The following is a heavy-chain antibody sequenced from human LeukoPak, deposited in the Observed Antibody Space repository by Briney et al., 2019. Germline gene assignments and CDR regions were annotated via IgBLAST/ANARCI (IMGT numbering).Heavy chain of an antibody. Sequence: GGSLRLSCAASGFTFSSYSMNWVRQAPGKGLEWVSYITSSSSTIYYADSVKGRLTISRDNAKNSLYLQMNSLRDEDTAVYYCASGYSSSHYRYYFDYWGQGTLVTVSS. V-gene: IGHV3-48*02. CDR2: ITSSSSTI. D-gene: IGHD6-13*01. J-gene: IGHJ4*02. CDR3: ASGYSSSHYRYYFDY. CDR1: GFTFSSYS.